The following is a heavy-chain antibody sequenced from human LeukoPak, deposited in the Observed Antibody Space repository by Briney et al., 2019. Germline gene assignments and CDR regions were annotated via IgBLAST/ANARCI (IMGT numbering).Heavy chain of an antibody. CDR3: ASTSRGVIDY. CDR2: ISFDGNNE. J-gene: IGHJ4*02. V-gene: IGHV3-30-3*01. CDR1: GFTFSNYA. Sequence: GGSLRLSCGASGFTFSNYAMHWVRQAPGKGLEWLAVISFDGNNEYYADSVKGRFTISRDNSKNTLYLQMNSLRGEDEAVYYCASTSRGVIDYWGQGTLVTVSS. D-gene: IGHD3-10*01.